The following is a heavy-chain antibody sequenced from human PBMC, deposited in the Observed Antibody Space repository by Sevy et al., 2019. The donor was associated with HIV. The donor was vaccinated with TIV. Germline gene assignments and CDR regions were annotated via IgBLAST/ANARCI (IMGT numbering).Heavy chain of an antibody. Sequence: GGSLRLSCAASGFTFSSYAMNWVRQAPGKGLEWVSAISGSGISTYYADSVKGRSTISKDNSKNTLYLQMNNLSAEDTAVFYCAKEIGYSGYETDYWGQGTLVTVSS. J-gene: IGHJ4*02. D-gene: IGHD5-12*01. CDR3: AKEIGYSGYETDY. CDR1: GFTFSSYA. V-gene: IGHV3-23*01. CDR2: ISGSGIST.